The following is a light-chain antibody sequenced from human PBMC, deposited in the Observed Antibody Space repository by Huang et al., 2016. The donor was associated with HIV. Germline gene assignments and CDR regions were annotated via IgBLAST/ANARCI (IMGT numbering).Light chain of an antibody. CDR1: HDIRNF. Sequence: DIQLTQSPVSLSVSVGDRVTISCQSSHDIRNFLNWYQQKPGKAPKLLIYEASYLQTGVPSRFSASGSVTDFTLTISSLHPEDLATYFCQQYESVPLTFGGGTKVQIK. V-gene: IGKV1-33*01. J-gene: IGKJ4*01. CDR3: QQYESVPLT. CDR2: EAS.